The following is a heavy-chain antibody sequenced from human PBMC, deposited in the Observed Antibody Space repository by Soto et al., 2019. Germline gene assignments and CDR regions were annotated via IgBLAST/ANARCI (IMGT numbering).Heavy chain of an antibody. Sequence: SETLSLTCTISGGSISPYYWSWIRQPPGKGLEWIGNIHYSGSTNYSPSLQSRGTISVDTSKNQLSLRLNSVTAADTAVYHCARLPRLGDAFDIWGQGTVVTVSS. J-gene: IGHJ3*02. CDR3: ARLPRLGDAFDI. CDR1: GGSISPYY. V-gene: IGHV4-59*01. CDR2: IHYSGST.